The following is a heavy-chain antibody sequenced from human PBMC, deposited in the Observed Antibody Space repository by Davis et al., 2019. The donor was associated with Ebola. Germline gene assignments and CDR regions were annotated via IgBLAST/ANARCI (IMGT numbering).Heavy chain of an antibody. CDR1: GDTFVSYA. J-gene: IGHJ5*02. Sequence: SVKVSCKSSGDTFVSYALGWVRQAPGQGLEWMGGIIPMFRSPNYAQKFQCRVTITADDSTWTVYMELSSLRFEDTAVYYCARVATGYYYDSSDSPSWFDPWGQGTLVTVSS. CDR2: IIPMFRSP. CDR3: ARVATGYYYDSSDSPSWFDP. V-gene: IGHV1-69*13. D-gene: IGHD3-22*01.